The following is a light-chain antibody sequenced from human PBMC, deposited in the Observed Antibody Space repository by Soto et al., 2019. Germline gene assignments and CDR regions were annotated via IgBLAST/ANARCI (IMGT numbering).Light chain of an antibody. CDR2: GSS. CDR3: KQLNSYPQT. Sequence: IQLTQSPSSLPASVGDRVTITCRASQGISTYLAWYQQNPGKAPKLLIYGSSTLQSGVPSRFSGSGSGTAFTLTISSLQPEDFATYYCKQLNSYPQTFGQGAKVDIK. J-gene: IGKJ1*01. CDR1: QGISTY. V-gene: IGKV1-9*01.